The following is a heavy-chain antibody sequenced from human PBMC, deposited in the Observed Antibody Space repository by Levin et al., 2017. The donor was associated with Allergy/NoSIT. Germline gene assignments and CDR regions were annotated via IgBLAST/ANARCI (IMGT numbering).Heavy chain of an antibody. CDR3: ARESTVTTRKYYYYYGMDV. V-gene: IGHV3-74*01. D-gene: IGHD4-17*01. Sequence: LSLTCAASGFTFRSYWMNWVRQAPGKGLVWVSRINSDGSSTSYADSVKGRFTISRDNAKNTLYLQMNSLRAEDTAVYYCARESTVTTRKYYYYYGMDVWGQGTTVTVSS. CDR2: INSDGSST. J-gene: IGHJ6*02. CDR1: GFTFRSYW.